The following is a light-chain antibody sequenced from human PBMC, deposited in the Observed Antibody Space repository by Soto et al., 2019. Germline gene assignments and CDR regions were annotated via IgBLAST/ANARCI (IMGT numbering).Light chain of an antibody. CDR2: AAS. J-gene: IGKJ1*01. CDR1: QSIRSY. CDR3: QQRYSPPQT. V-gene: IGKV1-39*01. Sequence: DIQMTQSPSSLSVSIGDRVTITCRAIQSIRSYLNCYQQKTGKAPKLLIYAASRLQSGVPSRFSGIASGTDFTLTISRLQTEDCATYYCQQRYSPPQTFGQGTKVDIK.